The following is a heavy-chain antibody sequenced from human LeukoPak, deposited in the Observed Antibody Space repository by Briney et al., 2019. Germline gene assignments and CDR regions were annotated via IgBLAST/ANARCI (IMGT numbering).Heavy chain of an antibody. J-gene: IGHJ3*02. CDR2: IYYSGST. D-gene: IGHD1-20*01. V-gene: IGHV4-59*08. Sequence: ETLSLTCTVSGGSISSYYWSWIRQPPGKGLEWIGYIYYSGSTNYNPSLKSRVTISVDTSKNQFSLKLSSVTAADTAVYYCARHFPNSNWNDGRAAFDIWGQGTMVTVSS. CDR3: ARHFPNSNWNDGRAAFDI. CDR1: GGSISSYY.